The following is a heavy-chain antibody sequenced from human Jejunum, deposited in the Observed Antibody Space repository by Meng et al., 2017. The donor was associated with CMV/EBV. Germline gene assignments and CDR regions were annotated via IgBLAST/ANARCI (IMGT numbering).Heavy chain of an antibody. J-gene: IGHJ5*02. V-gene: IGHV4-39*07. CDR2: IFISGRT. Sequence: YWAWIRQPPGGGLEWIGNIFISGRTSYNSSLGSRVTMSIDTAKKQFYLKLRSVTAADTAVYFCARDHTTMISAAGLGYFRLDPWGQGLLVTVSS. D-gene: IGHD3-9*01. CDR3: ARDHTTMISAAGLGYFRLDP. CDR1: Y.